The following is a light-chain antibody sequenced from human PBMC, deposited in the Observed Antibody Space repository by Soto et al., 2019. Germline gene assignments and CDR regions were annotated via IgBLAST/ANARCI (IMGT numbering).Light chain of an antibody. J-gene: IGKJ1*01. CDR1: QSIAIY. V-gene: IGKV3-11*01. CDR2: DTS. CDR3: QQRATWPWT. Sequence: IVLTQSPATLSFSPGEEATLSCRASQSIAIYLAWYQQKSGQSPRLLIYDTSNRAPGIPCRFSGSASGTDFALTISSLGPEDFAVYYCQQRATWPWTFCQGTAVEIK.